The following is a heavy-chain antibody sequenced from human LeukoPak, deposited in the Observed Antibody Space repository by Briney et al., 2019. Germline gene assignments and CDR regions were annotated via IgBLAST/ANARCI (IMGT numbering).Heavy chain of an antibody. V-gene: IGHV3-21*01. CDR1: GFTFSSYE. Sequence: GGSLRLSCAASGFTFSSYEMNWVRQAPGKGLEWVSSITSSSTYIYYADSVKGRFTISRDNSKNTLYLQMNSLRAEDTAVYYCARETYYYDSSGYRVSGGLGYWGQGTLVTVSS. D-gene: IGHD3-22*01. CDR2: ITSSSTYI. J-gene: IGHJ4*02. CDR3: ARETYYYDSSGYRVSGGLGY.